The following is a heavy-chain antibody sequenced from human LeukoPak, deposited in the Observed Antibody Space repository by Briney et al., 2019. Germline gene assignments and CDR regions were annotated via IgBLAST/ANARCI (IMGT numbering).Heavy chain of an antibody. D-gene: IGHD2-15*01. CDR3: AKEGYCSGGSCYSYFDY. CDR1: GFTFSSYA. J-gene: IGHJ4*02. CDR2: ISGSGGST. Sequence: GGSLSLSCAASGFTFSSYAMSWVRQAPGRGLEWVSAISGSGGSTSYADSVKGRFTISRANSKNTLFMQMNSLRAEDTAVYYCAKEGYCSGGSCYSYFDYWGQGTLVTVSS. V-gene: IGHV3-23*01.